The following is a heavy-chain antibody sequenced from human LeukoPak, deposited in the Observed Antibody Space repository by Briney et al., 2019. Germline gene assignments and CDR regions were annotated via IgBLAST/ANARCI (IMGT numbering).Heavy chain of an antibody. J-gene: IGHJ4*02. CDR1: GFTFGTYA. V-gene: IGHV3-23*01. CDR2: ISNSGGSS. D-gene: IGHD5-18*01. CDR3: AKSKAMAPFFDY. Sequence: GGSLRLSCAASGFTFGTYAMSWVRQAPGKGLEWVSAISNSGGSSYYADSVKGRFTISRDNSKTTLYLQMDSLRAEDTAVYYCAKSKAMAPFFDYWGQGTLVTVSS.